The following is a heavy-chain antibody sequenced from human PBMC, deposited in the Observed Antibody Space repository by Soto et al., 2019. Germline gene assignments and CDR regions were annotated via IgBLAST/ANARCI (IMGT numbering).Heavy chain of an antibody. CDR2: INAGNGNT. CDR3: ARGTVVTHFDY. Sequence: QVQLVQSGAEEKKPGASVKVSCKASGYTFTSYAMHWVRQAPGQRLEWMGWINAGNGNTKYSPTFQGRATITRDTSESTAYMDLSSLRSEDTAVYYCARGTVVTHFDYWGQGTLVTVSS. J-gene: IGHJ4*02. CDR1: GYTFTSYA. D-gene: IGHD2-15*01. V-gene: IGHV1-3*05.